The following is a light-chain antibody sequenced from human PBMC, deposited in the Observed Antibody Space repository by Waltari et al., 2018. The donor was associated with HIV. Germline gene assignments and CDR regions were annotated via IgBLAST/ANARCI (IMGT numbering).Light chain of an antibody. CDR2: DAS. V-gene: IGKV3-11*01. CDR3: QQRADWPIT. J-gene: IGKJ5*01. CDR1: RNVSMF. Sequence: EVVLTHSPATLSLSPGARVSLSCRPRRNVSMFLAWYQQKPGQAPRLLIYDASTRATGIPARFSGSGSGTDFTLTINSLAPDDFAVYYCQQRADWPITFGQGTRLEIK.